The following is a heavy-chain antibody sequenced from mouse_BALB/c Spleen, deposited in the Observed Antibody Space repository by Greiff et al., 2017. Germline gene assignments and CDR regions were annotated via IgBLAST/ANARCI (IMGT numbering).Heavy chain of an antibody. V-gene: IGHV1-7*01. CDR2: INPSTGYT. J-gene: IGHJ4*01. Sequence: VQLQQSGAELAKPGASVKMSCKASGYTFTSYWMHWVKQRPGQGLEWIGYINPSTGYTEYNQKFKDKATLTADKSSSTAYMQLSSLTSEDSAVYYCARDYRYDGNYAMDYWGQGTSVTVSS. CDR3: ARDYRYDGNYAMDY. D-gene: IGHD2-14*01. CDR1: GYTFTSYW.